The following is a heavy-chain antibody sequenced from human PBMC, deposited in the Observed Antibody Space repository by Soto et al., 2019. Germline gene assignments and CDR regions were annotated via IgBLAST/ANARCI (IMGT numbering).Heavy chain of an antibody. D-gene: IGHD3-3*01. V-gene: IGHV3-48*02. CDR2: ITDSSDTV. CDR3: ARDFGHGYYLDY. J-gene: IGHJ4*02. Sequence: PGGSLRLSCVASGLTFSNYNMNWVRQAPGKGLEWVSYITDSSDTVHYADSVRGRFTISRDNAESSLYLQMNSLRDEDTAVYFCARDFGHGYYLDYWGRGTLVTVSS. CDR1: GLTFSNYN.